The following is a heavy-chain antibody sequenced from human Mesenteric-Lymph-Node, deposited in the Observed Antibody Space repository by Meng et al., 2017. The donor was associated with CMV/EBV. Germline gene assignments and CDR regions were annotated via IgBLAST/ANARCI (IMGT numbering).Heavy chain of an antibody. V-gene: IGHV3-21*01. CDR2: ISATSRYI. CDR1: GFSFSSYT. Sequence: GGSLRLSCAASGFSFSSYTLNWVRQAPGKGLEWVSSISATSRYIYYADSVKGRFTISRDNAKNSLDLQMNSLRADDTAVYYCARDPTTAQKDYWGQGTLVTVSS. CDR3: ARDPTTAQKDY. J-gene: IGHJ4*02. D-gene: IGHD4-17*01.